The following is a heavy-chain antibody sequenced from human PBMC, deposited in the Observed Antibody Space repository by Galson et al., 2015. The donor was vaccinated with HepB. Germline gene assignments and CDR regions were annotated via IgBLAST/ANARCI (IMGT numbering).Heavy chain of an antibody. J-gene: IGHJ4*02. V-gene: IGHV1-3*01. CDR1: GYTFTSYA. CDR2: INAGNGNT. CDR3: ARDGSTSYYFDY. Sequence: SVKVSCKASGYTFTSYAMHWVRQAPGQRLEWMGWINAGNGNTKYSQKFQGRVTITRDTSASTAYMELSSLRSEDTAVYYCARDGSTSYYFDYWGQGTLVTVSS. D-gene: IGHD5-12*01.